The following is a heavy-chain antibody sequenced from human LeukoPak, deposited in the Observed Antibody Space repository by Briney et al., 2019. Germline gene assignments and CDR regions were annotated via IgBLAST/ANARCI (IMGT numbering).Heavy chain of an antibody. J-gene: IGHJ4*02. V-gene: IGHV3-21*01. CDR1: GFTFSSYG. D-gene: IGHD3-22*01. CDR3: ARGEASYYYDSSGYYYFDY. Sequence: NAGGSLRLSCAASGFTFSSYGMNWVREAPGKGLEWVSSISSSSSYIYYADSVKGRFTISRDNAKNSLYLQMNSLRAEDTAVYYCARGEASYYYDSSGYYYFDYWGQGTLVTVSS. CDR2: ISSSSSYI.